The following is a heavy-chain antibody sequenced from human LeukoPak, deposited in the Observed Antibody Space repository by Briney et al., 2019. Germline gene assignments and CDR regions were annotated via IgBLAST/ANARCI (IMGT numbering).Heavy chain of an antibody. CDR3: ARAYYDSSGPDRDY. CDR2: INPNSGGT. J-gene: IGHJ4*02. D-gene: IGHD3-22*01. V-gene: IGHV1-2*02. CDR1: GYTFTGYY. Sequence: ASVKVSCKASGYTFTGYYMHWVRQAPGQGLEWMGWINPNSGGTNYAQKFQGRVTMTRDTSISTAYMELSRLRSDDTAVYYCARAYYDSSGPDRDYWGQGTLVTVSS.